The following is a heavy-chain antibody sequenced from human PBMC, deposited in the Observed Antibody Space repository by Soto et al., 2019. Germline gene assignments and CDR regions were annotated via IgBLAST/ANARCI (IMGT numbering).Heavy chain of an antibody. D-gene: IGHD2-15*01. V-gene: IGHV1-3*01. CDR3: ARGIATGQRDP. J-gene: IGHJ5*02. CDR2: INPDNGNT. CDR1: GYTFTRYT. Sequence: QVQLVQSGAEVKKPGASVKISCKASGYTFTRYTVNWVRQAPGQRLEWMGWINPDNGNTKSSQKFQDRVIITRDTFASTAYVDLSGLRSEDTAVYYCARGIATGQRDPWGQGTLVTVSS.